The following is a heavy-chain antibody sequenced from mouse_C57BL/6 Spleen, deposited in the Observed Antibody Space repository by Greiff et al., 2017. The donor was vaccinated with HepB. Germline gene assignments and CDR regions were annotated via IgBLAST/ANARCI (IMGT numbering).Heavy chain of an antibody. V-gene: IGHV5-6*01. D-gene: IGHD2-5*01. CDR1: GFTFSSYG. CDR3: ARSSYSTYAMDY. CDR2: ISSGGSYT. J-gene: IGHJ4*01. Sequence: EVKLVESGGDLVKPGGSLKLSCAASGFTFSSYGMSWVRQTPDKRLEWVATISSGGSYTYYPDSVKGRFTISRDNAKNTLYLQMSSLKSEDTAMYYCARSSYSTYAMDYCGQGTSVTVSS.